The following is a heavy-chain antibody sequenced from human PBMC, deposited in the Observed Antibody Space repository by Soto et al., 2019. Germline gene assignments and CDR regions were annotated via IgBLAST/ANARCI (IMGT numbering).Heavy chain of an antibody. J-gene: IGHJ5*02. Sequence: QVQLVQSGAEVKKPGASVKVSCKVSGYTLNEVAMHWVRQAPGKGLEWLGGFDPDEAETIYAQHFQGRVTMTEDTSTDTVYMELSSLISEDTALYFCSPDHGDYNFDHWGQGTLVTVSS. CDR1: GYTLNEVA. CDR2: FDPDEAET. D-gene: IGHD4-17*01. CDR3: SPDHGDYNFDH. V-gene: IGHV1-24*01.